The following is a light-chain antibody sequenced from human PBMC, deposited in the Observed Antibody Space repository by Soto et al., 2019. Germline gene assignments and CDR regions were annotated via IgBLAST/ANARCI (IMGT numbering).Light chain of an antibody. CDR2: DVS. CDR1: SSDVGGYNY. Sequence: QSVLTQPASVSGSPGQSITISCTGTSSDVGGYNYVSWYQQHPGKAPKLMIYDVSNRPSGVSNRFSGSKSGNTASLTISGLQAEDEADYYCSSYTSSSILGVFGGETKLTVL. J-gene: IGLJ2*01. V-gene: IGLV2-14*01. CDR3: SSYTSSSILGV.